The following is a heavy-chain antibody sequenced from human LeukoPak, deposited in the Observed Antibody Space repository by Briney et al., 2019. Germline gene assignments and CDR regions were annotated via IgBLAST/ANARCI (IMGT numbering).Heavy chain of an antibody. CDR2: ISGSGGST. CDR1: GLTFSSYA. V-gene: IGHV3-23*01. Sequence: GGSLRLSCAASGLTFSSYAMSWVRQAPGKGLEWVSAISGSGGSTYYADSVKGRFTISRDDSKNTAYLQMDSLRTEDTAVYYCARRDCNSFKCFSFDYWGQGILVTVSS. D-gene: IGHD2/OR15-2a*01. CDR3: ARRDCNSFKCFSFDY. J-gene: IGHJ4*02.